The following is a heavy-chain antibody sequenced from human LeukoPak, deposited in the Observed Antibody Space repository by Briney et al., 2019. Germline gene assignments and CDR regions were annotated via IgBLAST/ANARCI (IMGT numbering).Heavy chain of an antibody. J-gene: IGHJ4*02. CDR1: GFTFSGYA. Sequence: GGSLRLSCAASGFTFSGYAMHWVRQAPGKGMEYVSSISSNGGNTYYASSVKGRFTISRDNSKNTLYLQMGSLRTEDMAVYYCARGGPCSRDTFDYWGQGTLVTVSS. CDR2: ISSNGGNT. V-gene: IGHV3-64*01. D-gene: IGHD6-13*01. CDR3: ARGGPCSRDTFDY.